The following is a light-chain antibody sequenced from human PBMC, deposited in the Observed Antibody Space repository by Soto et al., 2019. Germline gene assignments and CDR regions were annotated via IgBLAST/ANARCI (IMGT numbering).Light chain of an antibody. CDR1: TSDVGGYNY. CDR2: DVT. CDR3: CSYAHRSPPLYV. J-gene: IGLJ1*01. V-gene: IGLV2-11*01. Sequence: QSVLNQPRSVPGSPGQSVTISCTGTTSDVGGYNYVSWYQQHPGKAPKLMIYDVTKRPSGVPDRFSGSKSGNTASLTISGLQAEDEADYYCCSYAHRSPPLYVFGTGTKATVL.